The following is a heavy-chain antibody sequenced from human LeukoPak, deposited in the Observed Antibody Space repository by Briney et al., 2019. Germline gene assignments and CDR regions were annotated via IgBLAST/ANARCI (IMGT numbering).Heavy chain of an antibody. CDR3: ARTSSSGLVGEYYFDY. CDR1: GYFISSGYY. CDR2: IHHSGST. Sequence: SETLSLTCTVSGYFISSGYYWGWIRQPPGKGLQWIGSIHHSGSTYYNPSLKSRVTISVDTSKNQFSLKLSSVTAADTAVYYCARTSSSGLVGEYYFDYWGQGTLVTVSS. D-gene: IGHD6-19*01. J-gene: IGHJ4*02. V-gene: IGHV4-38-2*02.